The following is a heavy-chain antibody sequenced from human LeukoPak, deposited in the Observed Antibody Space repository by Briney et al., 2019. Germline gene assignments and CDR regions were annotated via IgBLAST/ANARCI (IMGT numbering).Heavy chain of an antibody. CDR2: ISGSGGST. CDR1: GFTFSSYA. V-gene: IGHV3-23*01. D-gene: IGHD2-15*01. J-gene: IGHJ4*02. Sequence: PGGTLRLSCAASGFTFSSYAMSWVRQAPGKGLEWVSAISGSGGSTYYADSVKGRFTISRDNSKNTLYLQMNSLRAEDTAVYYCAKATQHCSGGSCYSFDYWGQGTLVTVSS. CDR3: AKATQHCSGGSCYSFDY.